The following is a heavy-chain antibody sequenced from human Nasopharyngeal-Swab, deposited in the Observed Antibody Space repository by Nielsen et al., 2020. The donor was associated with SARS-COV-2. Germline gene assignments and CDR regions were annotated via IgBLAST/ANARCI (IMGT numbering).Heavy chain of an antibody. V-gene: IGHV4-39*01. J-gene: IGHJ6*02. CDR1: GGSIVSISYY. CDR2: IYYTGSA. Sequence: SETLSLTCTVSGGSIVSISYYWGWIRQPPGKGLEWFGVIYYTGSAHYSPSLKSGVTISVDTSRNQFFLRVASGTAEDTAVYYCARQTGMDVWGQGTAVTVSS. CDR3: ARQTGMDV.